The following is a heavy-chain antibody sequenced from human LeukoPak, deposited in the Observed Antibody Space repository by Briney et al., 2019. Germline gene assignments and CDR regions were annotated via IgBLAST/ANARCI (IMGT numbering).Heavy chain of an antibody. CDR1: GWSFSGYY. Sequence: SETLSLTCAAYGWSFSGYYWSWIRQPPEKGLEWIGEINHDGTTTYNPSLKSRVTISVDTSKRHFSLRLGCVTAADAAVYYCAGIWLGNNVFHLGGEGPVVPVSS. J-gene: IGHJ3*01. V-gene: IGHV4-34*01. CDR3: AGIWLGNNVFHL. D-gene: IGHD3-9*01. CDR2: INHDGTT.